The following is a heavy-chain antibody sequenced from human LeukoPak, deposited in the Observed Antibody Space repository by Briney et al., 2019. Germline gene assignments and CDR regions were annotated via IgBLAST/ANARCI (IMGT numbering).Heavy chain of an antibody. CDR2: IYPSGST. D-gene: IGHD3-22*01. CDR1: GGSISSYY. J-gene: IGHJ4*02. Sequence: SETLSLTCTVSGGSISSYYWSWIRQPAGKGLEWIGRIYPSGSTNYNPSLKSRVTMSVDTSKNQFSLKLSSVTAADTAVYYCARDEYYYDSSGYYLFDYWGQGTLVTVSS. CDR3: ARDEYYYDSSGYYLFDY. V-gene: IGHV4-4*07.